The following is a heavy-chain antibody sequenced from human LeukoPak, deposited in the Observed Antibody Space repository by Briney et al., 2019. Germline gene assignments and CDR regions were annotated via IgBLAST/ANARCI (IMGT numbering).Heavy chain of an antibody. CDR1: GFTFGSYG. CDR3: AIMHGYYDGSGYWVQ. D-gene: IGHD3-22*01. V-gene: IGHV3-23*01. CDR2: ITPNAGRT. Sequence: PSGTLRLSCAASGFTFGSYGMSWVRQAPGKGLEWVSFITPNAGRTSYAASVEGRFTISRDNPRNPLYMQMNSLRDEDTALYYCAIMHGYYDGSGYWVQWGQGTLVTVSS. J-gene: IGHJ1*01.